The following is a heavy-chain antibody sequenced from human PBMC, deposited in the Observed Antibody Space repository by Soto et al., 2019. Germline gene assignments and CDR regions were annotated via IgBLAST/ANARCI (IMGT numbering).Heavy chain of an antibody. J-gene: IGHJ3*02. CDR3: ARVGYCISTSCYNGAFDR. D-gene: IGHD2-2*02. V-gene: IGHV4-61*01. CDR2: IYYSGST. CDR1: GGSVSSGSYY. Sequence: AETLSLTCTVSGGSVSSGSYYWCWIRQPPGKGLEWIGYIYYSGSTNYNPSLKSRVTISVDTSKNQFSLKLSSVTAADTAVYYCARVGYCISTSCYNGAFDRWGQGTMVTVSS.